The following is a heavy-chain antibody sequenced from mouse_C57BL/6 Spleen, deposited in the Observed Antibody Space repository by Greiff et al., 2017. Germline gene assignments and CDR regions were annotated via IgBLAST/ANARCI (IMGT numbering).Heavy chain of an antibody. J-gene: IGHJ4*01. D-gene: IGHD2-5*01. CDR3: ARSSKNYAMDY. V-gene: IGHV1-81*01. CDR1: GYTFTSYG. Sequence: VQLQQSGAELARPGASVKLSCKASGYTFTSYGISWVKQRTGQGLEWIGEIYPRSGNTYYNEKFKGKATLTADKSSSPAYMELRSLTSEDAAVYFCARSSKNYAMDYWGQGTSVTVSS. CDR2: IYPRSGNT.